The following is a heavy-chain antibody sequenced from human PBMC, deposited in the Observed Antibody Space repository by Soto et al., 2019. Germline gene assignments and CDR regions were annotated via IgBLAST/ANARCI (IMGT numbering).Heavy chain of an antibody. CDR1: DGSSNNYY. V-gene: IGHV4-34*01. CDR3: ARGGLIRGVLYY. D-gene: IGHD3-10*01. J-gene: IGHJ4*02. Sequence: QVQLQQWGAGLLKPSETLSLTCAVYDGSSNNYYWSWIRQPPGKGLEWIGQINHSGSTNYNASLKSRGTISEETSKKQFSLELRFVTAADTAVYYCARGGLIRGVLYYWGQGTLVTVSS. CDR2: INHSGST.